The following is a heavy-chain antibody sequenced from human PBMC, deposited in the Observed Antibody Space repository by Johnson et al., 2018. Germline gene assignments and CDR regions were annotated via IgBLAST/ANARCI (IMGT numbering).Heavy chain of an antibody. CDR2: IWYDGSNK. Sequence: QVQLVESGGGVVQPGRSLRLSCAASGFTFSSYGMHWVRQAPGKGLEWVAVIWYDGSNKYYADSVKGRFTNSRDNSKNTLYLQMNSLRAEDTAVYYCARAAMTTVTTIDYMDVWGKGTTVTVSS. CDR3: ARAAMTTVTTIDYMDV. D-gene: IGHD4-17*01. CDR1: GFTFSSYG. J-gene: IGHJ6*03. V-gene: IGHV3-33*01.